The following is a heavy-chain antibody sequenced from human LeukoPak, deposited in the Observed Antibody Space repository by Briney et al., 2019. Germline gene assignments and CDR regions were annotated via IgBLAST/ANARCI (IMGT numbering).Heavy chain of an antibody. CDR2: INPSGGST. V-gene: IGHV1-46*01. CDR1: GYTFTNYY. CDR3: ARWTTTYLDY. Sequence: ASVTVSCKASGYTFTNYYIHWVRQAPGQGLEWMGIINPSGGSTNFAQKFQGRVMTTDTSTITVYMELSSLRSEDTAVYYCARWTTTYLDYWGQGTLVTVSS. J-gene: IGHJ4*02. D-gene: IGHD4-11*01.